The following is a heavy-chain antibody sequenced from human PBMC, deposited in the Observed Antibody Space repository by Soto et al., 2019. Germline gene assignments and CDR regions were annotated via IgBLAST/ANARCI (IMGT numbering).Heavy chain of an antibody. D-gene: IGHD6-6*01. CDR2: ISAYNGDT. CDR3: ARVRQLVVYFYYYMDV. CDR1: GYTFTNYG. V-gene: IGHV1-18*01. Sequence: QVQLLQSGAEVKKPGASVKVSCKASGYTFTNYGINWVRQAPGQGLEWMGWISAYNGDTHYTQRLQGRVTITTDTSTSTAYMELRGLRSDDTAVYYCARVRQLVVYFYYYMDVWGKGTTVTVSS. J-gene: IGHJ6*03.